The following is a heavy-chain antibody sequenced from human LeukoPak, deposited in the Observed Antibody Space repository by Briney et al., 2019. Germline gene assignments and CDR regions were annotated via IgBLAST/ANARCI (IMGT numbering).Heavy chain of an antibody. CDR2: ISGDGGST. CDR3: AKVVGYWFDP. Sequence: PGGSLRLSCAASGFTFDDYAMHWVRPATGRGREWVSLISGDGGSTYYADSVKGRFTSSSDKRKNSLYLQLSCLSTEDTALYYCAKVVGYWFDPWGQGTLVTVSS. V-gene: IGHV3-43*02. D-gene: IGHD2-2*01. CDR1: GFTFDDYA. J-gene: IGHJ5*02.